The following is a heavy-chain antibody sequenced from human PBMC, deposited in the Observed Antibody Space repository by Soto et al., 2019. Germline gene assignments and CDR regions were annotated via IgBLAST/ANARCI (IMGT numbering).Heavy chain of an antibody. J-gene: IGHJ4*02. CDR1: GGSISSGGYY. CDR2: IYYSGST. Sequence: SETLSLTCTVSGGSISSGGYYWSWIRQHPGKGLEWIGYIYYSGSTYYNPSLKSRVTISVDTSKNQFSLKLSSVTAADTAVYYCARGGSGSSDLDYWGQGTLVTVSS. V-gene: IGHV4-31*03. CDR3: ARGGSGSSDLDY. D-gene: IGHD3-10*01.